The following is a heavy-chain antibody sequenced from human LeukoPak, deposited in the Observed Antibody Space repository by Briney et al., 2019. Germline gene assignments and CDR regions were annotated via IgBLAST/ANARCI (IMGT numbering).Heavy chain of an antibody. CDR2: IYYSGST. J-gene: IGHJ6*02. CDR1: GGSISSGDYY. D-gene: IGHD4-17*01. V-gene: IGHV4-30-4*01. CDR3: ARGPYGDYEVYYGMDV. Sequence: SETLSLTCTVSGGSISSGDYYWSWIRQPPGKGLEWIGYIYYSGSTYYNSSLKSRVTISVDTSKNQFSLKLSSVTAADTAVYYCARGPYGDYEVYYGMDVWGQGTTVTVSS.